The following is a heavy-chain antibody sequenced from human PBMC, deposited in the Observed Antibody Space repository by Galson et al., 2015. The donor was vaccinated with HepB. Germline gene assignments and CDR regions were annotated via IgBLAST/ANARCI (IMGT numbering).Heavy chain of an antibody. J-gene: IGHJ4*02. V-gene: IGHV1-69*06. CDR1: GGTFSGYA. CDR2: IIPIFGTA. CDR3: AREGVGKVGGSYLKNDY. D-gene: IGHD1-26*01. Sequence: SVKVSCKASGGTFSGYAISWVRQAPGQGLEWMGGIIPIFGTANYAQKFQGRVTITADKSTSTAYMELSSLRSEDTAVYYCAREGVGKVGGSYLKNDYWGQGTLVTVSS.